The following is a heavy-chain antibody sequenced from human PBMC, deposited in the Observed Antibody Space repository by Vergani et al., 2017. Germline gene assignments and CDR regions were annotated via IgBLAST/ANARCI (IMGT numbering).Heavy chain of an antibody. CDR1: GGSFSGYY. CDR2: INHSGST. CDR3: ARGRRGVRGPRLNDWFDP. D-gene: IGHD3-10*01. Sequence: QVQLQQWGAGLLKPSETLSLTCAVYGGSFSGYYWRWIRQPPGKGLDWIGEINHSGSTNYNPSLKSRVTISVDTSKNQFSLKLSSVTAADTAVYYCARGRRGVRGPRLNDWFDPWGQGTLVTVSS. J-gene: IGHJ5*02. V-gene: IGHV4-34*01.